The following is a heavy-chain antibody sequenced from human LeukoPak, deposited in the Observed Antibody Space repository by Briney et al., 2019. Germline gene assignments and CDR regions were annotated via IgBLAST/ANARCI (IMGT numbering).Heavy chain of an antibody. CDR3: VRDDPAADGTFDY. CDR1: AFTFSDHY. J-gene: IGHJ4*02. D-gene: IGHD6-13*01. CDR2: IRNKANSYTT. V-gene: IGHV3-72*01. Sequence: GGSLRLSCVASAFTFSDHYMDWVRQAPGKGLEWVGRIRNKANSYTTEYAASVKGRFTVSRDDSKNSVYLQMNSLKTEDTALYYCVRDDPAADGTFDYWGQGTLVTVSS.